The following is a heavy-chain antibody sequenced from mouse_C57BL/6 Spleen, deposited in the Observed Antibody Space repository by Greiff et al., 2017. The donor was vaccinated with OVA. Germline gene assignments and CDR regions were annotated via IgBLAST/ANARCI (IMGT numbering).Heavy chain of an antibody. D-gene: IGHD1-1*01. CDR2: ISSGSSTI. Sequence: EVKLEESGGGLVKPGGSLKLSCAASGFTFSDYGMHWVRQAPEKGLEWVAYISSGSSTIYYADTVKGRFTISRDNAKNTLFLQMTSLRSEDTAMYYCARRNYYYGSFDYWGQGTTLTVSS. J-gene: IGHJ2*01. CDR1: GFTFSDYG. V-gene: IGHV5-17*01. CDR3: ARRNYYYGSFDY.